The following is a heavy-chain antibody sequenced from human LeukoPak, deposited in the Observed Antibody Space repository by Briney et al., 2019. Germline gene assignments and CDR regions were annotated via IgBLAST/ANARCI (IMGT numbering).Heavy chain of an antibody. Sequence: SETLSLTCTVSGGSIISGGYYWSWIRQYPGKGLEWIGYIYYSGSTHYNPSLKSRPIMSVDTSKNQFSLKLRSVTAADAAVYYCARASFYSAEGYCSSTSCYALDYWGQGTLVTVSS. J-gene: IGHJ4*02. D-gene: IGHD2-2*01. CDR2: IYYSGST. CDR3: ARASFYSAEGYCSSTSCYALDY. V-gene: IGHV4-31*03. CDR1: GGSIISGGYY.